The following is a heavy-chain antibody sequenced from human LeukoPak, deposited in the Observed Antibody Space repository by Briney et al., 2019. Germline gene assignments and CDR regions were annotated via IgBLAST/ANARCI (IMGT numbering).Heavy chain of an antibody. Sequence: GGSLRLSCAASGFTFSSYGMHWVRQAPGKGLEWVAVISYDGSNKYYADSVKGRFTISRDNSKNTLYVQMNSLRAEDTAVYYGAKDITVTTTWAFDIWGQGTMVTVPS. V-gene: IGHV3-30*18. J-gene: IGHJ3*02. CDR2: ISYDGSNK. CDR3: AKDITVTTTWAFDI. CDR1: GFTFSSYG. D-gene: IGHD4-17*01.